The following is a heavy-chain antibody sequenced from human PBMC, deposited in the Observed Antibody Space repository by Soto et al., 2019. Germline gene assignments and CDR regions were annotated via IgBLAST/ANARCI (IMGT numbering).Heavy chain of an antibody. D-gene: IGHD1-20*01. CDR2: MYQSGTT. CDR1: GFSISSGYY. Sequence: SETLSLTCTVSGFSISSGYYWGWVRQPPGKGLEWIGSMYQSGTTYYNPSLKSRVTISINTSKNQFSLKLSSVTAADTAVYYCARVRITGTRLFDYWGQGTLVTVSS. J-gene: IGHJ4*02. V-gene: IGHV4-38-2*02. CDR3: ARVRITGTRLFDY.